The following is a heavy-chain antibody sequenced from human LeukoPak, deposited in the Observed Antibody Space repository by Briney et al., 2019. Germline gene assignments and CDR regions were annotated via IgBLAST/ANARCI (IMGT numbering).Heavy chain of an antibody. CDR3: ARAYGPGYDYYYGMDV. Sequence: PSETLSLTCAVYGGSFSGYSWSWIRQPPGKGLEWIGYIYNSGSTNYNPSLKSRVTISVDTSKTQFSLKLRSVTAADTAVYYCARAYGPGYDYYYGMDVWGQGTTVTVS. CDR2: IYNSGST. V-gene: IGHV4-59*08. CDR1: GGSFSGYS. D-gene: IGHD4-17*01. J-gene: IGHJ6*02.